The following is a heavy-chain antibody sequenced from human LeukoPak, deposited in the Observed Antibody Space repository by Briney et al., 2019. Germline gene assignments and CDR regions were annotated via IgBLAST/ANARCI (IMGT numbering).Heavy chain of an antibody. J-gene: IGHJ5*02. V-gene: IGHV3-7*01. CDR3: AKARSGSNNWFDP. Sequence: GGSLRLSCAASGFTFSNYWMSWVRQAPGKGLEWVANIQQDGSEKYYVDSVKGRFTISRDNAKNSLFLQMNSLRGEDTAVYYCAKARSGSNNWFDPWGQGTLVTVSS. CDR2: IQQDGSEK. D-gene: IGHD1-26*01. CDR1: GFTFSNYW.